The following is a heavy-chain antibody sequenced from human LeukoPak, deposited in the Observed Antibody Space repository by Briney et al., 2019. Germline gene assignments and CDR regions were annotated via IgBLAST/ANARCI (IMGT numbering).Heavy chain of an antibody. CDR1: GFNFSRYG. CDR2: ISNDGSDK. V-gene: IGHV3-30*18. Sequence: GRSLRLSCAASGFNFSRYGMHWVRQAPGKGLEWVAVISNDGSDKKYADSVKGRFTISRDNSKNTLYLQMNSLRAEDTAVYYCAKDLKLGPADYYCDYWGQGTLVTVSS. CDR3: AKDLKLGPADYYCDY. D-gene: IGHD7-27*01. J-gene: IGHJ4*02.